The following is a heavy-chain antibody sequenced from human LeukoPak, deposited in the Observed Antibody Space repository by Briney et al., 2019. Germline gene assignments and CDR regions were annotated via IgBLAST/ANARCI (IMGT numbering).Heavy chain of an antibody. D-gene: IGHD6-13*01. V-gene: IGHV3-30*02. Sequence: PGGSLRLSCSASGFTFSSYGMHWVRQAPGKGLEWVAFIRYDGSNKHYADSVKGRFTISRDNSRNTLYLQMNSLRAEDTAVYYCAKARIAAAGHFDYWGQGTLVIVFS. J-gene: IGHJ4*02. CDR3: AKARIAAAGHFDY. CDR2: IRYDGSNK. CDR1: GFTFSSYG.